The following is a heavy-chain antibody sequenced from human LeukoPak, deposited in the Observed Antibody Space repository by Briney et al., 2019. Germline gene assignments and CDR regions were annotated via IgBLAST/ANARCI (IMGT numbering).Heavy chain of an antibody. D-gene: IGHD6-13*01. J-gene: IGHJ6*02. V-gene: IGHV1-2*02. CDR1: GYTFTGYY. Sequence: ASVKVSCKASGYTFTGYYMHWVRQAPGQGLEWMGWINPNSGGTNYAQKLQGRVTMTTDTSTSTAYMELRSLRSDDTAVYYCARVRQQLVYYYYGMDVWGQGTTVTVSS. CDR2: INPNSGGT. CDR3: ARVRQQLVYYYYGMDV.